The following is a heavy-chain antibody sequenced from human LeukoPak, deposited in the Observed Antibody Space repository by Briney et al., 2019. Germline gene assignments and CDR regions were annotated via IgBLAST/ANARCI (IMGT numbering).Heavy chain of an antibody. J-gene: IGHJ3*02. CDR3: ARAPFSADSSATPPAFDI. V-gene: IGHV3-53*01. CDR2: IYSPGGT. D-gene: IGHD3-22*01. Sequence: PGGSLRLSCAASGFTVSRHYMSWVRQAPGKGLEWVSIIYSPGGTYYADSVKGRFTISRDNSKNMIYLQMNSLRVDDTAVYYCARAPFSADSSATPPAFDIWGHGTMVTVSS. CDR1: GFTVSRHY.